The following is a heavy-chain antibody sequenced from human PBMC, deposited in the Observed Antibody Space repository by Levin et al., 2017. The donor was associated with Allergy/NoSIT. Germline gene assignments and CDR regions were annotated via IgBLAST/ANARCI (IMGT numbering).Heavy chain of an antibody. J-gene: IGHJ3*02. CDR3: ARDRTKYSSSWYYAFDI. D-gene: IGHD6-13*01. V-gene: IGHV3-30-3*01. CDR2: ISYDGSNK. CDR1: GFTFSSYA. Sequence: PGGSLRLSCAASGFTFSSYAMHWVRQAPGKGLEWVAVISYDGSNKYYADSVKGRFTISRDNSKNTLYLQMNSLRAEDTAVYYCARDRTKYSSSWYYAFDIWGQGTMVTVSS.